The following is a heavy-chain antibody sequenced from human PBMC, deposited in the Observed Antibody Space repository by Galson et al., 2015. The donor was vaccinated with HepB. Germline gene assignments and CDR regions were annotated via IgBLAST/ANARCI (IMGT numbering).Heavy chain of an antibody. Sequence: SLRLSCAASGFTFSSYAMSWVRQAPGKGLEWVSAISGSGGSTYYADSVKGRFTISRDNSKNTLYLQMNSLRAEDTAVYYCAKDQSWSGYDSYTFDYWGQGTLVTVSS. J-gene: IGHJ4*02. D-gene: IGHD5-12*01. CDR3: AKDQSWSGYDSYTFDY. V-gene: IGHV3-23*01. CDR2: ISGSGGST. CDR1: GFTFSSYA.